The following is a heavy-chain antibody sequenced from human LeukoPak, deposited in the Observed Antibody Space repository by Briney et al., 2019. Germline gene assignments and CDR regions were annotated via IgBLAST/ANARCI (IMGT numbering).Heavy chain of an antibody. CDR2: INHSGST. D-gene: IGHD5-12*01. CDR3: ARGTRWLFDL. CDR1: GGSFSGYY. Sequence: SSETLSLTCAVYGGSFSGYYWSWIRQPPGKGLEWIGEINHSGSTNYNPSLKSRVTMSVDTSKNQFSLNLRSVTAADTAVYYCARGTRWLFDLWGRGTLVTVSS. V-gene: IGHV4-34*01. J-gene: IGHJ2*01.